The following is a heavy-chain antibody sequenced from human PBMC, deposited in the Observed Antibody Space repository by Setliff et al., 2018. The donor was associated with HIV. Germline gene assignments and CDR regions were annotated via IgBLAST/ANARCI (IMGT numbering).Heavy chain of an antibody. V-gene: IGHV4-34*01. CDR1: GGSFSGFY. Sequence: PSETLSLTCDVYGGSFSGFYWTWIRQPPGKGLEWIGEINHSGNTNYNPSLNSRVLISVDTSKNQFSLKMLSVTAADTAVYYCAREHCSGGSCNGFDIWGQGTMVTVSS. CDR2: INHSGNT. D-gene: IGHD2-15*01. J-gene: IGHJ3*02. CDR3: AREHCSGGSCNGFDI.